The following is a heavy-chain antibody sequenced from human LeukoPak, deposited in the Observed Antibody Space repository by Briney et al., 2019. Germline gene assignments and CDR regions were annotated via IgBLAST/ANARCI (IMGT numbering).Heavy chain of an antibody. CDR1: GYTFTGYY. J-gene: IGHJ5*02. Sequence: ASVTVSCKASGYTFTGYYMHWVRQAPGQGLEWMGWINPNSGGTNYAQKFQGRVTMTRDTSISTAYMELSRLRSDDTAVYYCARVLDPYDFWSGFNWFDPWGQGTLVTVSS. D-gene: IGHD3-3*01. CDR3: ARVLDPYDFWSGFNWFDP. CDR2: INPNSGGT. V-gene: IGHV1-2*02.